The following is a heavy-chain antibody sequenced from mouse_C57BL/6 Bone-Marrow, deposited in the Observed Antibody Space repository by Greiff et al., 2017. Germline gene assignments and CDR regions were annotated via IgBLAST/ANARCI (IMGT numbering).Heavy chain of an antibody. CDR3: TPLITTVVATFDY. Sequence: VQLQQSGAELVRPGASVKLSCTASGFNIKDDYMHWVKQRPEQGLEWIGWIDPENGDTEYASKFQGKATITADTSSNTAYLPLSSLTSADTAVYYGTPLITTVVATFDYWGQGTTLTVSS. D-gene: IGHD1-1*01. CDR2: IDPENGDT. V-gene: IGHV14-4*01. J-gene: IGHJ2*01. CDR1: GFNIKDDY.